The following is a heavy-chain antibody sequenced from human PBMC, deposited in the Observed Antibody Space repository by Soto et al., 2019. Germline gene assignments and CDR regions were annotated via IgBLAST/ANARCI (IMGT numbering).Heavy chain of an antibody. CDR1: NGSISGFY. V-gene: IGHV4-59*12. CDR2: IHYSGRT. J-gene: IGHJ4*02. CDR3: VRVGVGIGNHFDS. D-gene: IGHD1-26*01. Sequence: SETLSLTFSVSNGSISGFYWTWIRQPPGKILEWIGYIHYSGRTDYNPSLTSRATMSVDTSKNQFSLNLKSITDADTAVYYCVRVGVGIGNHFDSWGRGTLVTVSA.